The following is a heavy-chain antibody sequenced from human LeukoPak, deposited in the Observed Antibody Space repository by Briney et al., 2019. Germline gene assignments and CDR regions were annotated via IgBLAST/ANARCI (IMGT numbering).Heavy chain of an antibody. D-gene: IGHD1-26*01. CDR3: ARSGSYAYNWFDP. J-gene: IGHJ5*02. CDR1: GYTFTGYY. CDR2: INPNSGGT. V-gene: IGHV1-2*02. Sequence: ASVKVSCKASGYTFTGYYLHWVRQAPGQGLELMGWINPNSGGTNYAHKFQGRVTVTRDTSISTAYMELSRLRSDDTAVYYCARSGSYAYNWFDPWGQGTLVTVSS.